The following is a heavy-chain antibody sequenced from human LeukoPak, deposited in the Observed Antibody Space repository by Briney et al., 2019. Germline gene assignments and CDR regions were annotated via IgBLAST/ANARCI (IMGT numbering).Heavy chain of an antibody. CDR2: IYYSGST. Sequence: SETLSLTCTVSGGSISSYYWSWIRQPPGKGLEWIGYIYYSGSTNYNPSLKSRVTISVDTSKNQFSLKLSSVTAEDTAVYYCASEANCGGDCYGGYWGQGTLVTVSS. CDR1: GGSISSYY. J-gene: IGHJ4*02. D-gene: IGHD2-21*02. V-gene: IGHV4-59*01. CDR3: ASEANCGGDCYGGY.